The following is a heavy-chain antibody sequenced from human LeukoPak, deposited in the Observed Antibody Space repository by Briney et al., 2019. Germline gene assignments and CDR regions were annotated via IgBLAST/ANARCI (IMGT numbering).Heavy chain of an antibody. J-gene: IGHJ4*02. D-gene: IGHD6-19*01. Sequence: GESLKISRTGSGYSFTNYWIGWVRQMPGKGLEWMGIIYPGDSDTRYSPSSQGQVTISADKSISTAYLQWSSLKASDTAMYYCARREGGWYLDYWGQGTLVTVSS. CDR1: GYSFTNYW. CDR2: IYPGDSDT. V-gene: IGHV5-51*01. CDR3: ARREGGWYLDY.